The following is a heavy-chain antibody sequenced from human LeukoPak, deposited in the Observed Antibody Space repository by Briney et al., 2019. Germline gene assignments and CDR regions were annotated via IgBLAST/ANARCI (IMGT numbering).Heavy chain of an antibody. CDR2: INPSDGST. J-gene: IGHJ4*02. Sequence: ASVKVSCKASGYTFTSYDMHWVRQAPGQGLEWMGIINPSDGSTTYAQKFQGRVTMTRDTSTSTVYMELSSLRSEDTALYYCARHQGAGEYPFDYWGQGTLVTVSS. V-gene: IGHV1-46*01. CDR3: ARHQGAGEYPFDY. CDR1: GYTFTSYD. D-gene: IGHD3-16*01.